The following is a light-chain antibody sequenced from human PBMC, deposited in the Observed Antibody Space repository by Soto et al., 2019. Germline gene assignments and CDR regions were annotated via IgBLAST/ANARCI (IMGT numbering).Light chain of an antibody. V-gene: IGKV3-20*01. CDR1: QSVSSSY. J-gene: IGKJ2*01. CDR2: GAS. CDR3: QYYGTSGYT. Sequence: VVLTQSPGTLSLSPGERATLSCRASQSVSSSYLAWYQQKPGQAPRLLIYGASSRATGIPDRFSGSGSGTDFTLTISRLEPEDFAVYYWQYYGTSGYTFGQGTKLEIK.